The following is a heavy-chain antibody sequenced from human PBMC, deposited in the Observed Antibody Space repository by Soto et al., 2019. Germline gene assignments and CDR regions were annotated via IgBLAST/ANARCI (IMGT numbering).Heavy chain of an antibody. V-gene: IGHV3-23*01. CDR1: GFTFSSYA. Sequence: EVQLLESGGGLVQPGGSLRLSCAASGFTFSSYAMSWVRQAPGKGLEWVSAISGSGGSTYYADSVKGRFTISRDNSKNTLYLQMNSLRAEDTAVYYCAKRYYDSSGYYYASSAPPSDYWGQGTLVTVSS. CDR2: ISGSGGST. J-gene: IGHJ4*02. D-gene: IGHD3-22*01. CDR3: AKRYYDSSGYYYASSAPPSDY.